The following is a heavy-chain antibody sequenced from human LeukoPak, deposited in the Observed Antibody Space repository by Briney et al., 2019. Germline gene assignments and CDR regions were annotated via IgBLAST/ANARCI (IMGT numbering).Heavy chain of an antibody. CDR3: ARLSDLYNGTYHLDS. CDR1: GGSISGGYRY. V-gene: IGHV4-61*02. D-gene: IGHD1-26*01. J-gene: IGHJ4*02. Sequence: SQTLSLTCSVSGGSISGGYRYWSWIRQPAGKGLEWIGRVYATGSTNYSPFFKSRVTISIDSSKNQFSLTLTSVTAADTAVYHCARLSDLYNGTYHLDSWSQGTLVTVSS. CDR2: VYATGST.